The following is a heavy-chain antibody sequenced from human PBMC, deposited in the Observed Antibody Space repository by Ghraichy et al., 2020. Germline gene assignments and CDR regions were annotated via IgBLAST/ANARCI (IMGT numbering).Heavy chain of an antibody. CDR1: GGSISSSSYY. J-gene: IGHJ4*02. CDR3: VNDYGDY. Sequence: SETLSLTCTVSGGSISSSSYYWGWIRQPPGKGLEWIGSIYYNGSTYYNPSLKSRVTISVDTSKNQFSLNLSSMTAADTAVYYCVNDYGDYWGQGTLVTVSS. V-gene: IGHV4-39*01. CDR2: IYYNGST.